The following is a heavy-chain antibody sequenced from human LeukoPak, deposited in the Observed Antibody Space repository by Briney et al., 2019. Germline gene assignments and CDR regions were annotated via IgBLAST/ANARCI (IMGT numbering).Heavy chain of an antibody. CDR2: ISGSGGST. J-gene: IGHJ4*02. CDR1: GFTFSSYA. CDR3: AKDLLSGDYPYYLDY. V-gene: IGHV3-23*01. D-gene: IGHD4-17*01. Sequence: GGSLRLSCAASGFTFSSYAMSWVRQAPGKGLEWVSAISGSGGSTYYADSVKGRFTISRDNSKNTLYLQMNSLRAEDTAVYYCAKDLLSGDYPYYLDYWGQGTLVTVSS.